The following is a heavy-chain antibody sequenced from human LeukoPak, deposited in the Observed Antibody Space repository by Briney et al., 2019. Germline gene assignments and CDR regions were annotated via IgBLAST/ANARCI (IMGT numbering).Heavy chain of an antibody. Sequence: GGSLRLSCAASGFSFSRFGMRWVRQAPGKGLEWVAFIRYDGGNTHYADSVKGRFTISRDNSKNTLYLQINSLRAEDTAVYYCAKDLNWGGRWGQGTLVTVSS. D-gene: IGHD7-27*01. J-gene: IGHJ4*02. CDR2: IRYDGGNT. CDR1: GFSFSRFG. CDR3: AKDLNWGGR. V-gene: IGHV3-30*02.